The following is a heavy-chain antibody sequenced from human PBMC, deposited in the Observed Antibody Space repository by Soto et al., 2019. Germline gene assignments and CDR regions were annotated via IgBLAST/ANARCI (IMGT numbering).Heavy chain of an antibody. CDR2: IYHSGST. CDR1: GGCVRIREC. D-gene: IGHD1-1*01. J-gene: IGHJ5*02. V-gene: IGHV4-4*02. Sequence: HSGSLAIGCALCGGCVRIRECGGSLRQPPGKGLEWIGYIYHSGSTLYNPSLKSRVTLSVDKSKNQFSLKLSSVTAADTAVYYCARDQLEGNWFDPWGQGTLVTVSS. CDR3: ARDQLEGNWFDP.